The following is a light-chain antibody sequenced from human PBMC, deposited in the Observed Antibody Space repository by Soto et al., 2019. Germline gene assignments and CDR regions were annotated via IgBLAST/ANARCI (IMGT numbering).Light chain of an antibody. CDR1: QSMSSW. CDR3: QQYNSYSQT. J-gene: IGKJ1*01. Sequence: DIQMTQSPSTLSASVGDRVTITCRASQSMSSWVAWYQQKPGKAPKLLIYKTSSLESGVPSTFSGSGSGTEFTLTISSLQPDDFATYYCQQYNSYSQTFGQGTKVDIK. CDR2: KTS. V-gene: IGKV1-5*03.